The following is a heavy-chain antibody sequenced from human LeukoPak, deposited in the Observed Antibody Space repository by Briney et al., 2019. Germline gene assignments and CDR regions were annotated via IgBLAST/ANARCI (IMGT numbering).Heavy chain of an antibody. CDR3: ARDAGHQLSRRNYYAMDV. Sequence: PSETLSLTCTVSGGSISSGGYYWSWIRQPPGKGLEWIGYIYHSGSTYYNPSLKSRVTISVDRSKNQFSLKVSPVTAADTAGYYCARDAGHQLSRRNYYAMDVWGQGTTVTVSS. J-gene: IGHJ6*02. CDR1: GGSISSGGYY. D-gene: IGHD2-2*01. CDR2: IYHSGST. V-gene: IGHV4-30-2*01.